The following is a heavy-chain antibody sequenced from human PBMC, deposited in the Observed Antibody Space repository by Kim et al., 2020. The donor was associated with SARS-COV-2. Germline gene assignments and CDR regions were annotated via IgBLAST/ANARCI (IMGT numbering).Heavy chain of an antibody. J-gene: IGHJ4*02. CDR2: INPDGSYT. CDR3: AGDLTGANDY. V-gene: IGHV3-74*01. CDR1: GFTFSSYW. D-gene: IGHD3-10*01. Sequence: GGSLRLSCAASGFTFSSYWIHWVRQAPGKGLAWVSRINPDGSYTSYADSVKGRFTISRDNAKNTLYLQMNSLRAEDTAVYYCAGDLTGANDYWGQGTLAT.